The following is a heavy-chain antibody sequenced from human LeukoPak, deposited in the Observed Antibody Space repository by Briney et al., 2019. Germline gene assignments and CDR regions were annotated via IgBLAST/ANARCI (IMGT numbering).Heavy chain of an antibody. CDR3: ARARSVTWTFSYFDY. J-gene: IGHJ4*02. D-gene: IGHD4-17*01. V-gene: IGHV1-2*02. Sequence: ASVTVSCTRSGYTFTLYYLHGVRQAPGQGREWMGWVNTNSGGTNYAKSFKGRVTITRDTSISTAYMELSRLTSDDTAVYYCARARSVTWTFSYFDYWGRGTLVTVSS. CDR1: GYTFTLYY. CDR2: VNTNSGGT.